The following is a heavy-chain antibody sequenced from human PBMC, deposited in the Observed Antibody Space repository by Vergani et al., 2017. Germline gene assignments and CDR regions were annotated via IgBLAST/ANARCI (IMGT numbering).Heavy chain of an antibody. CDR3: AREPSVAARQPRYYYYYYMDV. J-gene: IGHJ6*03. V-gene: IGHV4-61*02. CDR2: IYTSGST. Sequence: QVQLQESGPGLVKPSQTLSLTCTVSGGSISSGSYYWSWIRQPAGKGLEWIGRIYTSGSTNYNPSLKSRVTMSVDTSKNQFSLKLSSVTAAGTAVYYCAREPSVAARQPRYYYYYYMDVWGKXP. D-gene: IGHD6-6*01. CDR1: GGSISSGSYY.